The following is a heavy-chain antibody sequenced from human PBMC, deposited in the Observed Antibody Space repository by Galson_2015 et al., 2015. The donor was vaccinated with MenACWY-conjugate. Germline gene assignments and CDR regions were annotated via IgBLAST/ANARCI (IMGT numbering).Heavy chain of an antibody. CDR2: ISASGGST. CDR3: ARGRGGYSYAYSPDS. D-gene: IGHD5-18*01. Sequence: SLRLSCAVSGFTFSSYAMTWVRQAPGKGLEWVSSISASGGSTYHADSVKGRFTISRDNSKNTLYLQVNSLRAEDTAVYYCARGRGGYSYAYSPDSWGQGTLVTVSS. CDR1: GFTFSSYA. J-gene: IGHJ4*02. V-gene: IGHV3-23*01.